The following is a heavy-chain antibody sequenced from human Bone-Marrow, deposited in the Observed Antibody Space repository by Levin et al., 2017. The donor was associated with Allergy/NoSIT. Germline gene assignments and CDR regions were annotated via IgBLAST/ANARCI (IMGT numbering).Heavy chain of an antibody. V-gene: IGHV3-49*04. CDR3: TTKITIFGVVTYFDY. Sequence: GESLKISCPASGFTFGDYAMSWVRQAPGKGLEWVGFIRSKAYGGTTEYAASVKGRFTISRDDSKSIAYLQMNSLKTEDTAVYYCTTKITIFGVVTYFDYWGQGTLVTVSS. J-gene: IGHJ4*02. CDR2: IRSKAYGGTT. D-gene: IGHD3-3*01. CDR1: GFTFGDYA.